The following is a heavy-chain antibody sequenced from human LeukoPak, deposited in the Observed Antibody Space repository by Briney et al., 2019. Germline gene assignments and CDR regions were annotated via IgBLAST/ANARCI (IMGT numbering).Heavy chain of an antibody. J-gene: IGHJ6*02. CDR1: GFTFSSYW. D-gene: IGHD3-16*01. V-gene: IGHV3-7*03. CDR2: INHNGNVN. Sequence: GGTLRLSCAASGFTFSSYWMNWARQAPGKGLEWVASINHNGNVNYYVDSVKGRFTISRDNVKNSLYLQMSNLRAEDTAVYFCARGGGLDVWGQGATVTVSS. CDR3: ARGGGLDV.